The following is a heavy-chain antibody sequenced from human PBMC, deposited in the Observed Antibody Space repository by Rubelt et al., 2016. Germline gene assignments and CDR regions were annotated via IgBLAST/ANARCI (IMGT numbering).Heavy chain of an antibody. J-gene: IGHJ5*02. CDR3: ARTNPNFDTGGYRLDP. Sequence: QVQLQQWGAGLLKPSETLSLTCAVYGGSFSGYYWSWIRQPPGKGLEWIGEINNSGSTNYNPSLKSRVTISVDTSKTQFSLKLTSGTAADTAVDSCARTNPNFDTGGYRLDPWGQGTLVTVSS. V-gene: IGHV4-34*01. CDR1: GGSFSGYY. CDR2: INNSGST. D-gene: IGHD3-22*01.